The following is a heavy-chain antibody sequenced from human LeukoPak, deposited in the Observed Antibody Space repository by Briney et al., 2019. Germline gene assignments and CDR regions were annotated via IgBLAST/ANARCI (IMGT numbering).Heavy chain of an antibody. V-gene: IGHV3-23*01. J-gene: IGHJ4*02. CDR3: AKESSSGWYD. CDR1: GFTFSSYV. Sequence: GGSLRLSCAVSGFTFSSYVMNWVRQAPGKGLEWVSAISGSGSSTNYADSVKGRFTISRDNSKNTLFLQMNSLRAEDTAVYYCAKESSSGWYDWGQGTLVTVSS. CDR2: ISGSGSST. D-gene: IGHD6-19*01.